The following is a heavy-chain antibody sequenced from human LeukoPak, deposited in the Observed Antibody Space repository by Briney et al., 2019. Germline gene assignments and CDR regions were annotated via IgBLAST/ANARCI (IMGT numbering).Heavy chain of an antibody. CDR1: GFTFSGYW. Sequence: GGSLRISCAASGFTFSGYWMHWVRQAQGKGLVWVSRIKSDGSYTTYADPVKGRFTISRDNAKNTLYLQMNSLRAEDTAVYYCARDVRGGYHDYWGQGTLVTVSS. CDR2: IKSDGSYT. D-gene: IGHD5-18*01. V-gene: IGHV3-74*01. J-gene: IGHJ4*02. CDR3: ARDVRGGYHDY.